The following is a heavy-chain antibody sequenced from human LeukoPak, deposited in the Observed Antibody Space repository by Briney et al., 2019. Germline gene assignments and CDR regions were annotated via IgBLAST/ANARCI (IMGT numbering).Heavy chain of an antibody. CDR2: IYYSGST. V-gene: IGHV4-59*01. Sequence: PSETLSLTCTVSGGSISSYYWSWIRQPPGKGLEWIGYIYYSGSTNYNPSLKSRVTISVDTSKNQFSLKLSSVTAADTAVYYCARTIAAGLFDYWGQGTLVTVSS. CDR3: ARTIAAGLFDY. D-gene: IGHD6-13*01. CDR1: GGSISSYY. J-gene: IGHJ4*02.